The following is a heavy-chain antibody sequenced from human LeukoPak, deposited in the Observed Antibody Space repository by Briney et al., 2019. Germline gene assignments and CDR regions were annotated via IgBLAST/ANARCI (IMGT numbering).Heavy chain of an antibody. CDR1: GFTFSSFA. Sequence: GGSLRLSCAASGFTFSSFAMSWVRQAPGKGLEWVSAIRDSSSSTYYADSVKGRFTISRDNSKNTLYLQMNSLRAEDTAVYYCAEDPGTNGGFDYWGQGTLVTVSS. CDR2: IRDSSSST. D-gene: IGHD2-8*01. V-gene: IGHV3-23*01. J-gene: IGHJ4*02. CDR3: AEDPGTNGGFDY.